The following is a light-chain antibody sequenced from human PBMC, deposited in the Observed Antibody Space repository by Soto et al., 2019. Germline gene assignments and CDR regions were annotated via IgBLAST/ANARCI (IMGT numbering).Light chain of an antibody. CDR1: QSILYSSNNRNY. CDR3: QQYYRTPLT. J-gene: IGKJ4*01. CDR2: WAS. Sequence: DIVMTQSPDSLAVSLGERATINCRSSQSILYSSNNRNYLAWYQQKPGQPPKLLIYWASTRESGVPDRFSGSWSGTDFTLTISSLQAEDVAIYYCQQYYRTPLTFGGGSNVEIK. V-gene: IGKV4-1*01.